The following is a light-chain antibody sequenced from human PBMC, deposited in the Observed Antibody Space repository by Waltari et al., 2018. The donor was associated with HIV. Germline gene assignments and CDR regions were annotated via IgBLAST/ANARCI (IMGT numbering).Light chain of an antibody. CDR3: AACDDSLTGVV. J-gene: IGLJ2*01. V-gene: IGLV1-47*01. Sequence: QSVLTQPPSASGTPGQRVTISCSGSSSNIGGNFVYWYRQLQGTAPKLLIYRDNQLPSGVPDRFSGSKSGTSASLAISGLRSEDEADYYCAACDDSLTGVVFGGGTKLTVL. CDR2: RDN. CDR1: SSNIGGNF.